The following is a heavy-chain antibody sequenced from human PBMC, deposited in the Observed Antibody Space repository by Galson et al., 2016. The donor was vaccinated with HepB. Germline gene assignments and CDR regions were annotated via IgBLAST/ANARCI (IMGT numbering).Heavy chain of an antibody. CDR3: ARKREQLVLGVFDY. V-gene: IGHV4-31*03. D-gene: IGHD6-13*01. J-gene: IGHJ4*02. Sequence: TLSLTCTVSGGSISSGGYYWSWIRQHPGKGLEWIGYIYYSGSTYYTPSLKSRVTISVDTSKNQFSLKLSSVTAADTAVYYCARKREQLVLGVFDYWGQGTLATVSS. CDR2: IYYSGST. CDR1: GGSISSGGYY.